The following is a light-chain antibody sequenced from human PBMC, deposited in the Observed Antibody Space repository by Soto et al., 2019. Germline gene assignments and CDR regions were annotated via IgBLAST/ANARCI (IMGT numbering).Light chain of an antibody. CDR2: ELT. Sequence: QSVLTQPASVSGSPGQSITISCTGTNSDLGSHNFVSWYQHHPGKAPKLLIYELTNRPPGVATRFSGSKSGNTAALTVSGRRAADEGHYYYCSYTASSTWVFGRGTKVTVL. J-gene: IGLJ3*02. CDR1: NSDLGSHNF. CDR3: CSYTASSTWV. V-gene: IGLV2-14*01.